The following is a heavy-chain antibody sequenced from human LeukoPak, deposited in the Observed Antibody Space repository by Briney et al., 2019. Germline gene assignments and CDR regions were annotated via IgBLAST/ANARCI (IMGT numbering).Heavy chain of an antibody. V-gene: IGHV1-18*01. D-gene: IGHD1-26*01. CDR2: ISAYNGNT. J-gene: IGHJ5*02. Sequence: ASVKVPCKASGYTFTSYGISWVRQAPGQGLEWMGWISAYNGNTNYAQKLQGRVTMTTDTSTSTAYMELRSLRSDDTAVYYCARDPQYSGSYSNWFDPWGQGTLVTVSS. CDR1: GYTFTSYG. CDR3: ARDPQYSGSYSNWFDP.